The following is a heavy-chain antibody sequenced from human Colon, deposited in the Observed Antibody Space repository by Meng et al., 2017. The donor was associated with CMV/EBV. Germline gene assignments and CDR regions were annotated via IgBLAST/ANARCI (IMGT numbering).Heavy chain of an antibody. CDR2: IYHSGTT. Sequence: SLTCAVSGVSIRTVNWWSWVRQPPGKGLEWIGEIYHSGTTRYNPSLKSRLTISMDRSKNQFFIRLTSVTAADTAVYYCAREDGVSGTWGQGTLVTVSS. D-gene: IGHD5-24*01. V-gene: IGHV4-4*02. CDR1: GVSIRTVNW. CDR3: AREDGVSGT. J-gene: IGHJ5*02.